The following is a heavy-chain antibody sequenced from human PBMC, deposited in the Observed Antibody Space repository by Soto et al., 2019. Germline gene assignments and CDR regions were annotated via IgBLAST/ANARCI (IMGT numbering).Heavy chain of an antibody. Sequence: LALTCTVSGGSISSSIYYWGWIRQPPGKGLEWIGSIYYSGSTYYNPSLKSRVTISVDTSKNQFSLKLSSVTAADTAVYYCARRLGIAAAGTFDYWGQGTLVPVSS. D-gene: IGHD6-13*01. CDR3: ARRLGIAAAGTFDY. J-gene: IGHJ4*02. CDR2: IYYSGST. CDR1: GGSISSSIYY. V-gene: IGHV4-39*01.